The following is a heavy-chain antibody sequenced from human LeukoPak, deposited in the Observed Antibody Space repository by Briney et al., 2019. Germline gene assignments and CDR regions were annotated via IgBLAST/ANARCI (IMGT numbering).Heavy chain of an antibody. CDR3: ERELGGWNAARGVYYFDY. V-gene: IGHV1-2*02. J-gene: IGHJ4*02. CDR1: GYTFTGYY. Sequence: GASVTVSCKASGYTFTGYYMHWVRQAPGQGLEWMGWINPNSGGTNYAQKFQGRVTMTRDTSISTAYMELSRLRSDDTAVYYSERELGGWNAARGVYYFDYWGQGTLVTVSS. CDR2: INPNSGGT. D-gene: IGHD1-1*01.